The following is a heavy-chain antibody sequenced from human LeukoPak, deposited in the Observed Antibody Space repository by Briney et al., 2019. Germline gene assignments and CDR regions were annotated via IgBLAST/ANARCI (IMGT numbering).Heavy chain of an antibody. V-gene: IGHV3-23*01. J-gene: IGHJ4*02. CDR2: RSGSGGIR. CDR1: GFTFSSYA. Sequence: PGGSLRLSCAASGFTFSSYAMSWVRQAPGQGLEWVSVRSGSGGIRYYADSVKGRFTISRDNSKNTLYLQMNSLRAEGTAVYYCAKRIAAAGIGYYFDYWGQGTRVTVSS. CDR3: AKRIAAAGIGYYFDY. D-gene: IGHD6-13*01.